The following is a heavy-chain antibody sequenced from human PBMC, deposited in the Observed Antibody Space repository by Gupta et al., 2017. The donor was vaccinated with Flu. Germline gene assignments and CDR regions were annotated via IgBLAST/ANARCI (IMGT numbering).Heavy chain of an antibody. D-gene: IGHD3-22*01. Sequence: EVQLLESGGGLVQPGGSLRLSCSASGFTFSSYAMSWFRQAPGKGLEWVSAISGSGGSTYYADSVKGRFTISRDNSKNTLYLQMNSLRAEDTAVYYCAKFTSTVDYYDSSGYYGDAFDIWGQGTMVTVSS. J-gene: IGHJ3*02. CDR3: AKFTSTVDYYDSSGYYGDAFDI. CDR2: ISGSGGST. CDR1: GFTFSSYA. V-gene: IGHV3-23*01.